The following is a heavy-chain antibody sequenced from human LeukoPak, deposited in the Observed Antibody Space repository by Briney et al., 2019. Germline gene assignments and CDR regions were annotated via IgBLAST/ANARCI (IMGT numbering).Heavy chain of an antibody. J-gene: IGHJ4*02. D-gene: IGHD3-22*01. CDR2: ISSSSSYI. V-gene: IGHV3-21*01. CDR1: GFTFSSYS. Sequence: PGGFLRLSCAASGFTFSSYSMNWVRQAPGKGLEWVSSISSSSSYIYYADSVKGRFTISRDNAKNSLYLQMNSLRAEDTAVYYCARDGSSGYVDYWGQGTLVTVSS. CDR3: ARDGSSGYVDY.